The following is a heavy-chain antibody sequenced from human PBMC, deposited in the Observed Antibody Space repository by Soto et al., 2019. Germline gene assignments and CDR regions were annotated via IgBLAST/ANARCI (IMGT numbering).Heavy chain of an antibody. CDR2: ISTSGSAI. CDR1: GFTFSNYE. D-gene: IGHD2-15*01. V-gene: IGHV3-48*03. J-gene: IGHJ3*01. Sequence: EVQLVESGGGLVQPGGSLRLSCAASGFTFSNYEMDWLRQAPGKGLEWISYISTSGSAILYADSVKGRFTISRDDAGSSLYLQMDSLRAEDTAVYYCAREICSGGRCYDTFDLWGQGTTVTFSS. CDR3: AREICSGGRCYDTFDL.